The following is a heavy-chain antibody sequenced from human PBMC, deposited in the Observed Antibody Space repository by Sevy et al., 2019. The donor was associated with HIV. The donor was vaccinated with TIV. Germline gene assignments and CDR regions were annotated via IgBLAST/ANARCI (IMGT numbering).Heavy chain of an antibody. CDR1: GFTLSNYW. Sequence: GGSLRLSCAASGFTLSNYWMSWVRQAPGKGLEWVANIKEDGSDKYYVDSVKGRFTISRDNAQNSLYLQMNSLRAEDTVVYYCAGDLFSESYYENYWGQGTLVTVSS. CDR2: IKEDGSDK. V-gene: IGHV3-7*01. D-gene: IGHD1-26*01. J-gene: IGHJ4*02. CDR3: AGDLFSESYYENY.